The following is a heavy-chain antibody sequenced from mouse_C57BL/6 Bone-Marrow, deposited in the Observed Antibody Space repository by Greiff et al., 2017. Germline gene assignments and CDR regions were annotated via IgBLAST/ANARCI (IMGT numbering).Heavy chain of an antibody. D-gene: IGHD1-1*01. CDR3: ARSYYGSIPYAMDY. J-gene: IGHJ4*01. Sequence: QVQLQQSGAELVKPGASVKISCKASGYAFSSYWMNWVKQRPGKGLEWIGQIYPGDGDTNYNGKFKGKATLTADKSSSTAYMQLSSLTSEDSAVYFCARSYYGSIPYAMDYWGQGTSVTVSS. CDR1: GYAFSSYW. V-gene: IGHV1-80*01. CDR2: IYPGDGDT.